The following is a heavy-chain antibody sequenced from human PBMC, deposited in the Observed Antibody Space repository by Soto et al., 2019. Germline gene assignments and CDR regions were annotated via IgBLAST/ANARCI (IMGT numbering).Heavy chain of an antibody. D-gene: IGHD3-3*01. CDR1: GGSIISGDYS. CDR2: IYHSGST. V-gene: IGHV4-30-2*01. CDR3: ARVYDFWRGYIPSYYYGMDV. J-gene: IGHJ6*02. Sequence: QLQLQESGSGLVKPSQTLSLTCAVSGGSIISGDYSWCWIRQPPGKGLAWVGYIYHSGSTYYNPSLRSRVTISVDTSKNQFSLKLSSVTAADTAVYDCARVYDFWRGYIPSYYYGMDVWGQGTTVTVSS.